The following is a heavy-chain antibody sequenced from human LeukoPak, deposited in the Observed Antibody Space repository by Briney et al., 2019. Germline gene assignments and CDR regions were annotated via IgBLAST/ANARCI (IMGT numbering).Heavy chain of an antibody. V-gene: IGHV3-66*02. J-gene: IGHJ4*02. CDR1: GFTVSSNY. CDR3: ARSLYYYDSSGYYYY. D-gene: IGHD3-22*01. Sequence: GGSLRLSCVASGFTVSSNYMSWVRQAPGKGLEWVSVISTSGSTYYADSVKGRFTISRDNSKNTLYLQMHSLRPEDTAVYYCARSLYYYDSSGYYYYWGQGTLVTVSS. CDR2: ISTSGST.